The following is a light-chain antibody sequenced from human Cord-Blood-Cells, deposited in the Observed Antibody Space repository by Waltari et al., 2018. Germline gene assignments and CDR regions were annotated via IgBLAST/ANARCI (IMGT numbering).Light chain of an antibody. CDR2: KDS. CDR1: ALPKQY. Sequence: SYELTQPPSVSVSPGQTARITCSGDALPKQYAYWYQQKPGQAPVLVIYKDSERPSGIPERFVGSSSGTTVTLTISGVQAEDEADYYCQSADSSGTYVFGTGTKVTVL. CDR3: QSADSSGTYV. V-gene: IGLV3-25*03. J-gene: IGLJ1*01.